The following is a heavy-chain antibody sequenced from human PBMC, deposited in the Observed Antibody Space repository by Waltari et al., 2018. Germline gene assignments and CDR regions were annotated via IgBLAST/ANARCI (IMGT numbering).Heavy chain of an antibody. CDR3: ASHYYDLDY. V-gene: IGHV3-48*03. J-gene: IGHJ4*02. Sequence: EVQLVESGGGLVQHGGSLRLSCAASGLTLSSYEMNWVRQAPGKGLEWVSYISSSGSTIYYADSVKGRFTISRDNAKNSLYLQMNSLRAEDTAVYYCASHYYDLDYWGQGTLVTVSS. CDR1: GLTLSSYE. CDR2: ISSSGSTI. D-gene: IGHD3-3*01.